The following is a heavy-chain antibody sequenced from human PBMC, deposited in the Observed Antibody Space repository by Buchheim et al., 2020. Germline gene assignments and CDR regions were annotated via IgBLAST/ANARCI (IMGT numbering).Heavy chain of an antibody. J-gene: IGHJ5*02. D-gene: IGHD6-13*01. Sequence: QVQLQQWGAGLLKPSETLSLTCAVYGGSFSDYYWHWIRQPPGKGLEWIGEIYHSGGTKYNPSLKSRLTISVDTSKNQFSLKLSSETAADTGIYYCAGVLAPDGINWFDPWGQGNL. V-gene: IGHV4-34*01. CDR1: GGSFSDYY. CDR2: IYHSGGT. CDR3: AGVLAPDGINWFDP.